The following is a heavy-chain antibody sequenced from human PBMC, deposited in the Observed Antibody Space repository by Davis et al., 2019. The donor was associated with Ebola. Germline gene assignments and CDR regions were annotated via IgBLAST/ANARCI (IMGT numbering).Heavy chain of an antibody. Sequence: GESLKISCAASGFTFSSYAMTWVRQAPGKGLEWVSAISGSGGITYYADSVKGRFTISRDNSKKTLYLQMNSLRAEDTAVYYCASSGGLLGESWGQGTLVTVSS. CDR1: GFTFSSYA. V-gene: IGHV3-23*01. D-gene: IGHD3-16*01. J-gene: IGHJ5*02. CDR2: ISGSGGIT. CDR3: ASSGGLLGES.